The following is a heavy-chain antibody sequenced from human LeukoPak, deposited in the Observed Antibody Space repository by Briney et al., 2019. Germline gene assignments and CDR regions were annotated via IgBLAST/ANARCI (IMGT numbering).Heavy chain of an antibody. CDR1: GYTFTGYY. CDR2: INPNSGGT. J-gene: IGHJ4*02. Sequence: GASVKVSCKASGYTFTGYYMHWVRQAPGQGLEWMGWINPNSGGTNYAQKFLGRVTMTRDTSISTAYMDLSRLRSDDTAVYYCARGIIVGATEVFDYWGQGTLVTVSS. CDR3: ARGIIVGATEVFDY. V-gene: IGHV1-2*02. D-gene: IGHD1-26*01.